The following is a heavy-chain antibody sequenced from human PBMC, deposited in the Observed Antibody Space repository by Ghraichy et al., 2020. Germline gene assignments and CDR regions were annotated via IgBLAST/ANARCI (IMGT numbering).Heavy chain of an antibody. CDR3: ARVASYYYDGSGYYYFDN. CDR2: INHSATT. J-gene: IGHJ4*02. CDR1: GGTFSTYY. V-gene: IGHV4-34*01. Sequence: SQTLSLTCAVYGGTFSTYYWTWIRQPPGGRLEWIGEINHSATTNYNPSLKSRVTISVDTSTNQFSLKLRSVTAADTAVYYCARVASYYYDGSGYYYFDNWGQGTLVTVSS. D-gene: IGHD3-22*01.